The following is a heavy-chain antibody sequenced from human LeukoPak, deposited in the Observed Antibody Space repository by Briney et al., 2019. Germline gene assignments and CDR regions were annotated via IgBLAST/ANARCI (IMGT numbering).Heavy chain of an antibody. J-gene: IGHJ4*02. CDR2: IKPDGSEK. V-gene: IGHV3-7*01. D-gene: IGHD1-1*01. Sequence: GGSLRLSCAASGFTFSNNWMSWVRQAPGKGLEWVANIKPDGSEKYFVDSVKGRFTISRDNAKNSMYLQMNSLRAEDTAVYYCARVAKERVGGVYYFDYWGQGTLVTVSS. CDR3: ARVAKERVGGVYYFDY. CDR1: GFTFSNNW.